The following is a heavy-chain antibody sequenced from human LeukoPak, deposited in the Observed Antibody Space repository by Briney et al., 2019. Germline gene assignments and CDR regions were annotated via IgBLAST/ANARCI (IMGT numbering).Heavy chain of an antibody. CDR3: ARSRGYYDSSGLTLGY. Sequence: GRSLRLSCAASGFTFSSYGMHWVRQAPSKGLEWVAVISYDGSNKYYADSVKRRFTISRDNSKNTLYLQMNSLRAEDTAVYYCARSRGYYDSSGLTLGYWGQGTLVTVSS. CDR1: GFTFSSYG. D-gene: IGHD3-22*01. CDR2: ISYDGSNK. V-gene: IGHV3-30*03. J-gene: IGHJ4*02.